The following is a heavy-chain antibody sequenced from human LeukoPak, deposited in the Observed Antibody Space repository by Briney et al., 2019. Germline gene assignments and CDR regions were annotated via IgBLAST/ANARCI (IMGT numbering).Heavy chain of an antibody. J-gene: IGHJ6*03. Sequence: PSETLSLTCTVSGGSISNSNYYWGWIRQPPGKGLEWIGYIYYSGSTNYNPSLKSRVTISVDTSKNQFSLKLSSVTAADTAVYYCARLRGRDYMDVWGKGTTVTVSS. CDR2: IYYSGST. CDR3: ARLRGRDYMDV. CDR1: GGSISNSNYY. D-gene: IGHD6-25*01. V-gene: IGHV4-61*05.